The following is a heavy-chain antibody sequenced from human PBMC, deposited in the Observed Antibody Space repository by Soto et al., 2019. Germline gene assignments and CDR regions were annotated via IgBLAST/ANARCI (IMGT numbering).Heavy chain of an antibody. V-gene: IGHV3-49*03. CDR3: TRGISPIAAAGTWFDP. J-gene: IGHJ5*02. D-gene: IGHD6-13*01. Sequence: GGSLRLSCTASGFTFGDYAMSWFRQAPGKGLEWVGFIRSKAYGGTTEYAASVKGRFTISRGDSKSIAYLQMNSLKTEDTAVYYCTRGISPIAAAGTWFDPWGQGTLVTVSS. CDR1: GFTFGDYA. CDR2: IRSKAYGGTT.